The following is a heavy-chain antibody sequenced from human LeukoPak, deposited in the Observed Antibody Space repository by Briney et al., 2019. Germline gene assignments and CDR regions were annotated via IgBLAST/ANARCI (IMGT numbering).Heavy chain of an antibody. CDR3: ARAVGASNGWFDP. Sequence: PGGSLRLSCAASGFTFSSYTMNWVRQAPGKGLEWVSSISSSATYIYYADSVKGRFTISRDNAKNSPYLQMNSLRAEDTAVYYCARAVGASNGWFDPWGQGTLVTVSS. CDR2: ISSSATYI. V-gene: IGHV3-21*01. J-gene: IGHJ5*02. CDR1: GFTFSSYT. D-gene: IGHD1-26*01.